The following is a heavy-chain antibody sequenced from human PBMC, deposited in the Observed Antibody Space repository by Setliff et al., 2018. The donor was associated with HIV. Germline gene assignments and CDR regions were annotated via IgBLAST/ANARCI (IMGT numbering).Heavy chain of an antibody. Sequence: PGGSLRLSCVASGFTFGDYYMGWFRQAPGKGLEWLAFIRSSRGSTYYLDSVKGRFTVSGGNSKNIMYLQMSNLRLEDTAVYYCARESSSGSQDYWGQGTPVTVSS. D-gene: IGHD5-12*01. CDR3: ARESSSGSQDY. V-gene: IGHV3-30*02. J-gene: IGHJ4*02. CDR1: GFTFGDYY. CDR2: IRSSRGST.